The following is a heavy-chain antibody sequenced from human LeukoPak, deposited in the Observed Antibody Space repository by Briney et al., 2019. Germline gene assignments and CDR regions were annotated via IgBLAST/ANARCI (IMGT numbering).Heavy chain of an antibody. CDR2: ISSSCSTI. V-gene: IGHV3-48*03. CDR3: AELGITMIGGV. CDR1: GFTFSSYE. J-gene: IGHJ6*04. D-gene: IGHD3-10*02. Sequence: GGSLRLSFAASGFTFSSYEMNWVRQAPGKGLEWGSYISSSCSTIYYADSVKGRFTISRDNAKNSLYLQMNSLRAEDTAVYYCAELGITMIGGVWGKGTTVTISS.